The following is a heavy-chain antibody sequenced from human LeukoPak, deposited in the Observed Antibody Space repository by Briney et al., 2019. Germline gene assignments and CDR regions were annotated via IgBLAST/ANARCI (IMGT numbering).Heavy chain of an antibody. J-gene: IGHJ6*02. CDR2: IYYSGST. D-gene: IGHD6-13*01. V-gene: IGHV4-39*07. Sequence: SETLSLTCTVSGGSISSSSYYWGWIRQPPGKGLEWIGSIYYSGSTYYNSSLKSRVTISVDTSKNQFSLKLSSVTAADTAVYYCAREGKAGTYYYYGMDVWGQGTTVTVSS. CDR3: AREGKAGTYYYYGMDV. CDR1: GGSISSSSYY.